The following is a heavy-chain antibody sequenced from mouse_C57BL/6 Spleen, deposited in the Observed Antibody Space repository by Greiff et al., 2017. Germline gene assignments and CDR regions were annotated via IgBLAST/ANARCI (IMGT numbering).Heavy chain of an antibody. Sequence: EVQGVESGGGLVQPGGSMKLSCAASGFTFSDAWMDWVRQSPEKGLEWVAEIRNKANNHATYYAESVKGRFTISRDDSKSSVYLQMNSLRAEDPGIYYCTMGHWDDAMDDWGQGTSVTVSS. CDR3: TMGHWDDAMDD. CDR2: IRNKANNHAT. V-gene: IGHV6-6*01. D-gene: IGHD4-1*01. CDR1: GFTFSDAW. J-gene: IGHJ4*01.